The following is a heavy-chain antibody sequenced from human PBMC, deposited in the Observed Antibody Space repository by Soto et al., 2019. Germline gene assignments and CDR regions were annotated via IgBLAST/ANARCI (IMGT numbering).Heavy chain of an antibody. J-gene: IGHJ3*01. Sequence: EVQLVESGGRLVKPGGSLRLSCAASGFALSTYSIGWVRQAPGKGLEWVSFTFNFDGSLYYADSVKGRFAISRDNAKNSFYLQMNSLRAEDTAVYYCAREEGYCGGGSCFRSAFDLWGQGTVVTVSS. D-gene: IGHD2-15*01. V-gene: IGHV3-21*01. CDR2: TFNFDGSL. CDR3: AREEGYCGGGSCFRSAFDL. CDR1: GFALSTYS.